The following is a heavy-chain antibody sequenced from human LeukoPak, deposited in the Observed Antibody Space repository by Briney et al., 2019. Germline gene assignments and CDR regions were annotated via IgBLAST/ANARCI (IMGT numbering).Heavy chain of an antibody. CDR2: ISYDGSNK. CDR1: GFTFSSYG. V-gene: IGHV3-30*18. J-gene: IGHJ4*02. D-gene: IGHD1-7*01. Sequence: GGSLRLSCAASGFTFSSYGMPWVRQAPGKGLEWVAVISYDGSNKYYADSVKGRFTISRDNSKNTLYLQMNSLRAEDTAVYYCAKDWNYDRYFDYWGQGTLVTVSS. CDR3: AKDWNYDRYFDY.